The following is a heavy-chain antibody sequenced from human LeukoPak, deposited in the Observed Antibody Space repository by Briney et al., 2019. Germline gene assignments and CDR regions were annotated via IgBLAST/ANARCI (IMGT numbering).Heavy chain of an antibody. CDR1: GGSISSYY. CDR2: ISYSGNT. V-gene: IGHV4-39*01. CDR3: ARHCCSGPAKRVFDI. Sequence: SETLSLTCTVSGGSISSYYWSWISQPPGKGLEWIGTISYSGNTDYNPSLRSRVTISVDTSNNQFSLRLGSVTAADTAVYHCARHCCSGPAKRVFDIWGQGTMVTVSS. J-gene: IGHJ3*02. D-gene: IGHD2-15*01.